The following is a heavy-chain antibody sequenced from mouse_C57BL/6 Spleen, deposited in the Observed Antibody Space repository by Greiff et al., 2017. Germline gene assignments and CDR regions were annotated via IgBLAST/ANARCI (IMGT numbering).Heavy chain of an antibody. CDR1: GYTFTSYW. Sequence: QVQLQQPGAELVRPGSSVKLSCKASGYTFTSYWMHWVKQRPIQGLEWIGNIDPSDSETHYNQKFKDKATLTVDKSSSTAYMQLSSLTSEDSAVYYYERWGYGSFVFDYWGQGTTLTVSS. CDR2: IDPSDSET. J-gene: IGHJ2*01. D-gene: IGHD1-1*01. CDR3: ERWGYGSFVFDY. V-gene: IGHV1-52*01.